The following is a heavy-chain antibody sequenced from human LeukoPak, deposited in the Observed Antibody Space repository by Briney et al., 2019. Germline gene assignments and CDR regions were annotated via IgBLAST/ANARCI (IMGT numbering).Heavy chain of an antibody. CDR1: GFTFSSYT. Sequence: PGGSLRLSCAASGFTFSSYTMNWVRQAPGKGLEWVSSISSSSSYINYADSVKGRFTISRVNAKNSLYLQMNSLRAEDTAVYYCARDRGNQRGYYYYYMDVWGKGTTVTVSS. CDR2: ISSSSSYI. V-gene: IGHV3-21*01. J-gene: IGHJ6*03. D-gene: IGHD1-14*01. CDR3: ARDRGNQRGYYYYYMDV.